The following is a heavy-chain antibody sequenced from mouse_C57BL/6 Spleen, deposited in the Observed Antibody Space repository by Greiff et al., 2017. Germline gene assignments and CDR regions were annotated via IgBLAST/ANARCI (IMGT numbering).Heavy chain of an antibody. Sequence: VKLMESGAELVKPGASVKISCKASGYAFSSYWMNWVKQRPGKGLEGIGQIYPGDGDTNYNGKFKGKATLTADKSSSTAYMQLSSLTSEDSAVYFCASLEDYGGDYWGQGTTLTVSS. CDR1: GYAFSSYW. D-gene: IGHD2-4*01. J-gene: IGHJ2*01. CDR2: IYPGDGDT. V-gene: IGHV1-80*01. CDR3: ASLEDYGGDY.